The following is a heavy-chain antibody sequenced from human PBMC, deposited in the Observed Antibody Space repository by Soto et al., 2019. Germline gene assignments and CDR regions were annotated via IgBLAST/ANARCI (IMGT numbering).Heavy chain of an antibody. J-gene: IGHJ6*02. D-gene: IGHD3-9*01. CDR2: INHSGST. CDR3: ARGHRWVRHYDIDYYYYGMDV. CDR1: GGSFSGYY. V-gene: IGHV4-34*01. Sequence: QVQLQQWGAGLLKPSETLSLTCAVYGGSFSGYYWSWIRQPPGKGLEWIGEINHSGSTNYNPSLKSRVTISVDTSKNQFSPKLSSVTAADTAVYYCARGHRWVRHYDIDYYYYGMDVWGQGTTVTVSS.